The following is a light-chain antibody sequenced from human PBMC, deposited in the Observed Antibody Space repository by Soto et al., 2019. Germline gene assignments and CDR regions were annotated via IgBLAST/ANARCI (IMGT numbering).Light chain of an antibody. J-gene: IGKJ4*01. Sequence: IVLTQSPATLSLSPGARATLSCRASQSVTTSYLAWYQQKPGQAPRLLIYDASNRATGIPARLSGSGSGTDFTLTISSLEPDDFGVYYCQQRSNWPGTFGGGTTVDIK. CDR2: DAS. V-gene: IGKV3-11*01. CDR3: QQRSNWPGT. CDR1: QSVTTSY.